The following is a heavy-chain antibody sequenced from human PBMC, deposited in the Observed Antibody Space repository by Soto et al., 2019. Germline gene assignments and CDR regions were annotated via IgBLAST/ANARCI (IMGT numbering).Heavy chain of an antibody. CDR2: ISSSGSSI. CDR1: GFTFSTYY. Sequence: GGSLRLSCAASGFTFSTYYMNWVRQAPGKGLEWVSYISSSGSSIYYADSVKGRFTISRDNAKNSLYLQMNSLRAEDTAVYYCAKTRGDSSSFYDYWGQGTLVTVSS. J-gene: IGHJ4*02. CDR3: AKTRGDSSSFYDY. V-gene: IGHV3-48*01. D-gene: IGHD6-6*01.